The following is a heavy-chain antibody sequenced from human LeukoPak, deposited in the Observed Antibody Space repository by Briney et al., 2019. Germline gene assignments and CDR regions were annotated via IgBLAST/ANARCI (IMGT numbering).Heavy chain of an antibody. J-gene: IGHJ4*02. V-gene: IGHV3-21*01. CDR1: GGTFSSYA. Sequence: ASVKVSCKASGGTFSSYAISWVRQAPGKGLEWVSSISSSSSYIYYADSVKGRFTISRDNAKNSLYLQMNSLRAEDTAVYYCARKGSSWSFDYCGQGTLVTVSS. D-gene: IGHD6-13*01. CDR3: ARKGSSWSFDY. CDR2: ISSSSSYI.